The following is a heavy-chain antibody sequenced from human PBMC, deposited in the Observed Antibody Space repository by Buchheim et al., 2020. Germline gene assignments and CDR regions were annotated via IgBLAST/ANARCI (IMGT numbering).Heavy chain of an antibody. V-gene: IGHV3-66*01. D-gene: IGHD3/OR15-3a*01. J-gene: IGHJ4*02. Sequence: EEKLVESGGGLVQPGGSLRLSCAASGFSVSSNYMNWVRQPPGKGLEWVSLIYGNDDPNYTDSAKGRFTISRDDSQNIVFFHMNRLRVEDTAVYYCARDTSSPARADWWGRGTL. CDR1: GFSVSSNY. CDR3: ARDTSSPARADW. CDR2: IYGNDDP.